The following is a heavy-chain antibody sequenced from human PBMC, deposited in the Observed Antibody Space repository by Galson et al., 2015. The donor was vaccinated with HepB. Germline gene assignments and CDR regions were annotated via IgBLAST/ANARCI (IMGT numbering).Heavy chain of an antibody. D-gene: IGHD4-23*01. V-gene: IGHV6-1*01. CDR1: GDSVSSNRAT. J-gene: IGHJ4*02. Sequence: CAISGDSVSSNRATWNWIRQSPSRGLEWLGRTYYRSKWYNDYAFSVKSRISIRADTSKNQFSLQLNSVTPEDTAMYYCARVPVTAGPAIEYWGQGSLVTVSS. CDR3: ARVPVTAGPAIEY. CDR2: TYYRSKWYN.